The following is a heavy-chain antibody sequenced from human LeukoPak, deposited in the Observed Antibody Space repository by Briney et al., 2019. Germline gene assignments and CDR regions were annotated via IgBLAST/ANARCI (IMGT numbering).Heavy chain of an antibody. Sequence: GGSLRLSCAASGFTFSNYNMNWVRQTPGKGLEWVSSITRSSIYTLYADSVKGRFTISRDNAKNSLALQMNSLRAEDTAVYYCARDPYDGSYGDDYYYYMDFWGKGTTVTISS. CDR1: GFTFSNYN. D-gene: IGHD1-26*01. CDR3: ARDPYDGSYGDDYYYYMDF. J-gene: IGHJ6*03. CDR2: ITRSSIYT. V-gene: IGHV3-21*01.